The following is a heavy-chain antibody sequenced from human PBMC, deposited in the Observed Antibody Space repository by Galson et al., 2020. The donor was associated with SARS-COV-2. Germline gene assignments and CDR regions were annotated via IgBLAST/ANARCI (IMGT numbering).Heavy chain of an antibody. CDR3: AKRSPSSTYSFGS. V-gene: IGHV3-23*01. CDR1: GLTFSTYA. J-gene: IGHJ4*02. Sequence: RGSLRLSCQASGLTFSTYAMSWVRQAPGKGLEWVSSTRTDGLRTYYADSVKGRFTISRDNSKNTLYLQMNTLKAEDTAVYYCAKRSPSSTYSFGSRGQGTLVPVSS. D-gene: IGHD1-26*01. CDR2: TRTDGLRT.